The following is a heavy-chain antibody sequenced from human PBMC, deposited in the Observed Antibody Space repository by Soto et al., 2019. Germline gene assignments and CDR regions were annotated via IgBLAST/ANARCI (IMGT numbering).Heavy chain of an antibody. Sequence: GPTLVKPTHTLTLTCGYSGFSLRTTTAGAGWFRQSAGESLELLALIHNNGNTRYNSSLKNRVTITQGSSAQRVVLRLNDLDHADRATYYCAHSGRFDESGTSHFLFDSGGLGTVVTVYS. CDR1: GFSLRTTTAG. D-gene: IGHD3-10*01. CDR3: AHSGRFDESGTSHFLFDS. CDR2: IHNNGNT. J-gene: IGHJ4*02. V-gene: IGHV2-5*01.